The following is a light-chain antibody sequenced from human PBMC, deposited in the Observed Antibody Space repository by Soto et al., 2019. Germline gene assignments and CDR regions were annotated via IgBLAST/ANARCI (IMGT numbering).Light chain of an antibody. CDR2: AAS. Sequence: DIQMTQSPSSLSASVGDRVTITCRASQGISKYLAWYQQKPGKVPKLLIYAASTLQSGVPSRFSGSGSGTDFTLTISSLQPEDVANYYCQKYNSAPRTFGQGTKVEIK. V-gene: IGKV1-27*01. CDR3: QKYNSAPRT. J-gene: IGKJ1*01. CDR1: QGISKY.